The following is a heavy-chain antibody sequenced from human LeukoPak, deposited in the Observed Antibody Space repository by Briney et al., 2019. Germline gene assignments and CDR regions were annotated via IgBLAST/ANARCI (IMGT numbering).Heavy chain of an antibody. CDR2: MNWNGGST. CDR3: ASYPGYCSSTSCYYFDY. CDR1: GFTFDDYG. V-gene: IGHV3-20*04. Sequence: PGGSLRLSCAASGFTFDDYGMSWVRQAPGRGREWGSGMNWNGGSTVYADSVKGRFTISRDNAKNSLYLQMNSLRAEDTALYYCASYPGYCSSTSCYYFDYWGQGTLVTVSS. J-gene: IGHJ4*02. D-gene: IGHD2-2*01.